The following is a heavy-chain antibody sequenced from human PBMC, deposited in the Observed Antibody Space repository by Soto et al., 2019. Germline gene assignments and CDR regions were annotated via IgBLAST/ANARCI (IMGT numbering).Heavy chain of an antibody. J-gene: IGHJ3*02. Sequence: SETLSLTCTVSGGSISSGGYYWSWIRQHPGKGLEWIGYIYYSGSTYYNPSLKSRVTISVDTSKNQFSLKLSSVTAADTAVYYCARVPQYYYDTPSGPGAIDIWGQGTMVTVSS. V-gene: IGHV4-31*03. CDR3: ARVPQYYYDTPSGPGAIDI. D-gene: IGHD3-22*01. CDR1: GGSISSGGYY. CDR2: IYYSGST.